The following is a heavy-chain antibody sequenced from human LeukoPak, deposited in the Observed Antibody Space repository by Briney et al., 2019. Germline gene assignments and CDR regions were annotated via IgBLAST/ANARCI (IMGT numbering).Heavy chain of an antibody. CDR1: GYDFSTYY. D-gene: IGHD6-6*01. CDR3: TRFRAYSTSSGYFDL. V-gene: IGHV5-51*01. CDR2: IYPGDSDT. Sequence: GESLKISCEGSGYDFSTYYIAWVRQMPGKSLESVGIIYPGDSDTRYSPSFQGQVTISADKSISTAYLQWSSLKASDTAIYYCTRFRAYSTSSGYFDLWGRGTPVTVSS. J-gene: IGHJ2*01.